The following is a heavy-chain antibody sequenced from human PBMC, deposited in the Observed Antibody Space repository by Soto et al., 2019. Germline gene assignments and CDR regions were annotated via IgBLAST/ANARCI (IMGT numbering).Heavy chain of an antibody. CDR1: GGSFSGYY. V-gene: IGHV4-34*01. D-gene: IGHD1-20*01. CDR3: ARGITGNNGVNWFDP. Sequence: SETLSLSCAVYGGSFSGYYWSWIRQPPGKGREWIGEINNSGSTNYNPSLKSRVTLSVDTSKNKFSLKLSSVTAPGTAVYYCARGITGNNGVNWFDPWGQGTLVTVS. CDR2: INNSGST. J-gene: IGHJ5*02.